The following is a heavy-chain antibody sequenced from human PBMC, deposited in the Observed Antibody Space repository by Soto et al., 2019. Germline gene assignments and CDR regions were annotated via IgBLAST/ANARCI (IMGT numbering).Heavy chain of an antibody. D-gene: IGHD6-6*01. V-gene: IGHV3-30*18. CDR2: ISYDGSNK. CDR3: AKSLGVDSSSSYGMDV. Sequence: GGSLRLSCAASGFTFSSYGMHWVRQAPGKGLEWVAVISYDGSNKYYADSVKGRFTISRDNSKNTLYLQMNSLRAEDSAVYYCAKSLGVDSSSSYGMDVWGQGTTVTVSS. CDR1: GFTFSSYG. J-gene: IGHJ6*02.